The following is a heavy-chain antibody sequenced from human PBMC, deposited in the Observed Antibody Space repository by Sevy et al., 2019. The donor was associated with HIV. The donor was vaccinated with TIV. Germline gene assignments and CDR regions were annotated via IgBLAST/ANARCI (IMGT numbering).Heavy chain of an antibody. CDR1: GFTFSSYA. CDR2: ISGSGGST. V-gene: IGHV3-23*01. D-gene: IGHD2-15*01. J-gene: IGHJ4*02. Sequence: GGSLRLSCAASGFTFSSYAMSWVRQAPGKGLEWVSAISGSGGSTYYANSVKDRFTISRDNSKNTLYLQMNSLRAEDTAVYYCAKRGLLTSSYFDYWGQGTLVTVSS. CDR3: AKRGLLTSSYFDY.